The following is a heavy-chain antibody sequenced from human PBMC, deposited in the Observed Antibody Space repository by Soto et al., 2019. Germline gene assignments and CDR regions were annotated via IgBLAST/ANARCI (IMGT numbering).Heavy chain of an antibody. D-gene: IGHD1-26*01. CDR3: ARDGGSYFAIDY. V-gene: IGHV4-59*01. J-gene: IGHJ4*02. Sequence: PSETLSLTCTVSGGSISSYYRSWIRQPPGKGLEWIGYIYYSGSTNYNPSLKSRVTISVDTSKNQFSLKLSSVTAADTAVYYCARDGGSYFAIDYWGQGTLVTVSS. CDR1: GGSISSYY. CDR2: IYYSGST.